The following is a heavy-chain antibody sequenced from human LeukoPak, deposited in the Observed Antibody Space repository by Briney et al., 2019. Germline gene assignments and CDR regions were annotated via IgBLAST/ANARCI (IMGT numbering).Heavy chain of an antibody. J-gene: IGHJ6*03. V-gene: IGHV1-46*01. Sequence: ASVKVSCKASGYTFTSYYMHWVRQAPGQGLEWMGIINPSGGSTSYAQKFQGRVTMTRDTSISTAYMELSRLRSDDTAVYYCARDSGSLVATRDYYYMDVWGKGTTVTVSS. D-gene: IGHD5-12*01. CDR1: GYTFTSYY. CDR2: INPSGGST. CDR3: ARDSGSLVATRDYYYMDV.